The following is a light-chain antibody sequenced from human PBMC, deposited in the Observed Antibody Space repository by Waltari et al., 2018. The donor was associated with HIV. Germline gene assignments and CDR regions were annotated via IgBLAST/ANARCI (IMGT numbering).Light chain of an antibody. CDR1: SSNIGAGSD. V-gene: IGLV1-40*01. CDR2: GNS. J-gene: IGLJ2*01. Sequence: QSVLTQPPSVSGAPGQRVTISCTGSSSNIGAGSDVHWSQQLPGTAPKLLIYGNSNRPSGVPDRFSGSKSGTSASLAITGLQAEDEADYYCQSYDSSLSGLHVVFGGGTKLTVL. CDR3: QSYDSSLSGLHVV.